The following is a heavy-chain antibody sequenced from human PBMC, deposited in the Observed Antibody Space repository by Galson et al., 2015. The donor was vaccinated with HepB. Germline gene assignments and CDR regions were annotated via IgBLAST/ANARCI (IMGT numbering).Heavy chain of an antibody. V-gene: IGHV3-30*04. D-gene: IGHD5-12*01. CDR3: ASGRCSGYDHDAFDI. CDR1: GFTFSSYA. Sequence: SLRLSCAASGFTFSSYAMHWVRQAPGKGLEWVAVISYDGSNKYYADSVKGRFTISRDNSKNTLYLQMNSLRAEDTAVYYCASGRCSGYDHDAFDIWGQGTMVTVSS. J-gene: IGHJ3*02. CDR2: ISYDGSNK.